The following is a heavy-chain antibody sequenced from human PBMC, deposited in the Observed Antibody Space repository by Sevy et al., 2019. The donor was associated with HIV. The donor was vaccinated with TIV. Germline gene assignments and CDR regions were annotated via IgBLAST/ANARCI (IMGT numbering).Heavy chain of an antibody. D-gene: IGHD6-6*01. CDR1: GFTFNTHA. Sequence: GGSLRLSCAASGFTFNTHAMNWVRQAPGMGLEWVSVISGTGSSTYYADSVKGRFTISRDNSKNTLYLQMNNLRDDDTAVNNCGKALDTALEYIIEVMFRTLKGFDFWGQRTMVTVSS. V-gene: IGHV3-23*01. CDR3: GKALDTALEYIIEVMFRTLKGFDF. CDR2: ISGTGSST. J-gene: IGHJ3*01.